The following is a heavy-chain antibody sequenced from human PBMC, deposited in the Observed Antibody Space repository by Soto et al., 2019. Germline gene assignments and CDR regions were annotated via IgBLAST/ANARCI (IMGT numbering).Heavy chain of an antibody. CDR1: GFTFSSYA. V-gene: IGHV3-30-3*01. D-gene: IGHD3-22*01. Sequence: GSLRLSCADSGFTFSSYAMHWVRQAPGKGLEWVAVISYDESKKYYADSVKGRFTISRDNSKNTVNLQMNSLRAEDSALYYCARDYYYESSGYFYPGYWGQGTLVTVSS. CDR2: ISYDESKK. J-gene: IGHJ4*02. CDR3: ARDYYYESSGYFYPGY.